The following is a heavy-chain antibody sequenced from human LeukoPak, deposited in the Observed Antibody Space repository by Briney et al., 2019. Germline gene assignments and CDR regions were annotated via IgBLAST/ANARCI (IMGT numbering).Heavy chain of an antibody. CDR2: IRSKAYGGTT. CDR1: GFTFGDYA. J-gene: IGHJ4*02. CDR3: TREEGGSPDY. V-gene: IGHV3-49*04. Sequence: GGSLRLSCTASGFTFGDYAMSWVRQAPGKGLEWVGFIRSKAYGGTTEYAASVKGRFTISRDDSKSIAYLQMNSLKTEDTAVYYCTREEGGSPDYWGQGTLVTVS. D-gene: IGHD1-26*01.